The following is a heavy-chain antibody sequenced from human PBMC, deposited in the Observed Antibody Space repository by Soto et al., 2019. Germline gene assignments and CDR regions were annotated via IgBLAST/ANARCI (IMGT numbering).Heavy chain of an antibody. V-gene: IGHV4-31*03. CDR2: IYYSGST. J-gene: IGHJ4*02. CDR1: GGSISSGGYY. D-gene: IGHD3-22*01. Sequence: QVQLHESGPGLVKPSQTLSLTCTVSGGSISSGGYYWSWIRQHPGKGLEWIGYIYYSGSTYYNPSLNSRVSISVDTSVNQFSLQLSSVTAADTAVYYCARDNAYYYDSGGVFFDYWGPGTLVIVSS. CDR3: ARDNAYYYDSGGVFFDY.